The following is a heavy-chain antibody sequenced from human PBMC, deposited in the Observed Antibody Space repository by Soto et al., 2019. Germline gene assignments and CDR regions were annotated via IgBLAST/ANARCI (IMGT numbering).Heavy chain of an antibody. D-gene: IGHD2-2*01. CDR2: ISYDGSNK. V-gene: IGHV3-30-3*01. Sequence: PGGSLRLSCAASGFTFSSYAMHWVRQAPGKGLEWVAVISYDGSNKYYADSVKGRFTISRDNSKNTLYLQMNSLRAEDTAVYYCARDRGIVLVPAAGSNWFDPWGQGTLVTVSS. CDR1: GFTFSSYA. J-gene: IGHJ5*02. CDR3: ARDRGIVLVPAAGSNWFDP.